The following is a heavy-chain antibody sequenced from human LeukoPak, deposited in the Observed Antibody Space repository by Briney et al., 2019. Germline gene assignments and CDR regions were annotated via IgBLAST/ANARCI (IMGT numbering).Heavy chain of an antibody. CDR1: GYSISSGYY. CDR3: ARGFMTQFDY. V-gene: IGHV4-38-2*02. J-gene: IGHJ4*02. Sequence: PSETLSLTCIVSGYSISSGYYWGWIRQPPGKGLEWIGSIYHSGSTYYNPSLKSRVTISVDTSKNQFSLKLSSVTAADTAVYYCARGFMTQFDYWGQGTLVTVSS. CDR2: IYHSGST. D-gene: IGHD2-21*02.